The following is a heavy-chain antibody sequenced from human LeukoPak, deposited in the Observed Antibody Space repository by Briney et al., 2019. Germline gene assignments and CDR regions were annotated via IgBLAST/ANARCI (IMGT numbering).Heavy chain of an antibody. D-gene: IGHD7-27*01. CDR3: ARQANWEYDY. CDR2: INPNSGGT. V-gene: IGHV1-2*06. CDR1: GYTFTSYY. J-gene: IGHJ4*02. Sequence: ASVKVSCKASGYTFTSYYMHWVRQAPGQGLEWMGRINPNSGGTNYAQKFQGRVTITRDTSIGTAYMELSRLTPDDTAIYYCARQANWEYDYWGQGTLVTVSS.